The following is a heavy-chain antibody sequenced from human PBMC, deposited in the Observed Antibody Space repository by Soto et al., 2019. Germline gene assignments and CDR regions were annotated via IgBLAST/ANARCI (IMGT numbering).Heavy chain of an antibody. Sequence: GGSLRLSCAASGFTFSSYAMHWVRQAPGKGLEWVAVISYDGSNKNYADSVKGRFTISRDNSKNTLYLQMNRLRAEDTAVYYCARVESVVTGDVFGGAFDIWGQGTMVTVSS. CDR3: ARVESVVTGDVFGGAFDI. J-gene: IGHJ3*02. CDR1: GFTFSSYA. D-gene: IGHD2-21*02. V-gene: IGHV3-30*04. CDR2: ISYDGSNK.